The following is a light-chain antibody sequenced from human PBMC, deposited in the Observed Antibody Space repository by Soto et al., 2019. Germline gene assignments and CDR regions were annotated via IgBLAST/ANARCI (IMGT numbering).Light chain of an antibody. CDR2: WAS. J-gene: IGKJ4*01. Sequence: DIVMTQSPDSLAVSLGERATINCKSSRSILYTSNNKNYLTWYQQKPGQPPKVVIYWASIRDSGVPDRFSGSGSGTDFTLTISSLQAEDVAVYYCQQYYSSPLTFGGGTKVEIK. V-gene: IGKV4-1*01. CDR1: RSILYTSNNKNY. CDR3: QQYYSSPLT.